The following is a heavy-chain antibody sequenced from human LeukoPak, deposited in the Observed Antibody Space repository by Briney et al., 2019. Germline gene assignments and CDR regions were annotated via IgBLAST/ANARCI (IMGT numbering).Heavy chain of an antibody. J-gene: IGHJ4*02. D-gene: IGHD7-27*01. V-gene: IGHV3-30*02. CDR3: AKDFSNNWGSAGY. CDR2: IRRDGDVI. Sequence: GGSLRLSCEASGFTFSSFGMHWVRQAPGKGLEWVAFIRRDGDVIYYADSVKGRFTVSRDNSKNTLYLQMNSLRAEDTAVYYCAKDFSNNWGSAGYWGQGTLVTVSS. CDR1: GFTFSSFG.